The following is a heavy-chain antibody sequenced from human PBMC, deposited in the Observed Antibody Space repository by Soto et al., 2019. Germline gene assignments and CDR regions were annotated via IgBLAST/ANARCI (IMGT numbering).Heavy chain of an antibody. CDR3: ARGLAMTTVKRGYYYYGMDV. CDR1: GYTFTSYG. J-gene: IGHJ6*02. D-gene: IGHD4-17*01. CDR2: ISAYNGNT. Sequence: ASVKVSCKASGYTFTSYGISWVRQAPGQGLEWMGWISAYNGNTNYARKLQGRVTMTTDTSTSTAYMELRSLRSDDTAVYYCARGLAMTTVKRGYYYYGMDVWGQGTTVTVSS. V-gene: IGHV1-18*04.